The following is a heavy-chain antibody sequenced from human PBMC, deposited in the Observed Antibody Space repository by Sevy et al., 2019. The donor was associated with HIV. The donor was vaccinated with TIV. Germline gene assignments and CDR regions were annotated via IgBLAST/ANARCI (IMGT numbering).Heavy chain of an antibody. V-gene: IGHV3-11*01. CDR3: ARGRXDLGAFDV. Sequence: GGSLRLSCAASGFTFSDYYMSWIRQAPGKGLELVAYIGSRGTTIYYADSVRGRFTISRDNAKNSLYLKINSLRAEDTAVYYYARGRXDLGAFDVWGQGTMVTVSS. CDR1: GFTFSDYY. J-gene: IGHJ3*01. CDR2: IGSRGTTI.